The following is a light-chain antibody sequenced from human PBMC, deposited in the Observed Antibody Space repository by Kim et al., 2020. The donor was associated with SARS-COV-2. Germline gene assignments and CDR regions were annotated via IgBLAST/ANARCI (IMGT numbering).Light chain of an antibody. CDR2: DAS. CDR3: QQYNDWRT. CDR1: QSVSTN. J-gene: IGKJ1*01. V-gene: IGKV3-15*01. Sequence: SVLPGERSTPSCRASQSVSTNLAWYQQNPGQAPRLLIYDASTRATGIPARFSGSGSGTEFTLTISSLQSGDFAMYFCQQYNDWRTFGQGTKVDIK.